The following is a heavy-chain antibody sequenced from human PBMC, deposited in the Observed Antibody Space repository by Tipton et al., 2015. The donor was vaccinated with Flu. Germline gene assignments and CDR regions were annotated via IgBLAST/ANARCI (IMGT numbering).Heavy chain of an antibody. V-gene: IGHV1-69*06. CDR1: GDTFRKYA. D-gene: IGHD2-15*01. J-gene: IGHJ4*02. CDR2: IIPTFGTA. CDR3: VRDRVQGEVIIGPTPVGEY. Sequence: QLVQSGAEVKKPGSSVTVSCKASGDTFRKYAISWVRQAPGQGLEWMGGIIPTFGTATYAQKFQGRVTIIADRSSSTAYMELSSLRSEDTALYYCVRDRVQGEVIIGPTPVGEYWGQGALVTVSS.